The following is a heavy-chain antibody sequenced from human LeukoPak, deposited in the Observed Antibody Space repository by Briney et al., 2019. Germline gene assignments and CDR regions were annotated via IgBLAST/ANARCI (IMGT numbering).Heavy chain of an antibody. Sequence: SVKVSCKASGGTFSSYAISWVRQAPGQGLEWMGRIIPIFGTANYAQKFQGRVTITTDESTSTAYMEPSSLRSEDTAVYYCARDTPPYSLGYWGQGTLVTVSS. J-gene: IGHJ4*02. CDR3: ARDTPPYSLGY. CDR2: IIPIFGTA. V-gene: IGHV1-69*05. CDR1: GGTFSSYA.